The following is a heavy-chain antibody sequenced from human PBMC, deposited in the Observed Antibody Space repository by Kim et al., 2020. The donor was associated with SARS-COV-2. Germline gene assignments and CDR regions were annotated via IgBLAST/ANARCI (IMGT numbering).Heavy chain of an antibody. J-gene: IGHJ4*02. D-gene: IGHD3-10*01. CDR3: ARHFRVSDYYGSGTVDY. CDR2: IYYSGST. Sequence: SETLSLTCTVSGGSISSSSYYWGWIRQPPGKGLEWIGSIYYSGSTYYNPSLKSRVTISVDTSKNQFSLKLSSVTAADTAVYYCARHFRVSDYYGSGTVDYWGQGTLVTVSS. V-gene: IGHV4-39*01. CDR1: GGSISSSSYY.